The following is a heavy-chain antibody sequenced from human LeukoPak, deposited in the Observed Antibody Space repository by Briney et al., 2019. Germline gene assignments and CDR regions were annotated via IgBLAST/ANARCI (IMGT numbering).Heavy chain of an antibody. V-gene: IGHV4-59*01. D-gene: IGHD3-10*01. J-gene: IGHJ6*02. CDR3: ARVGITMVRGVIITGFYYGMDV. CDR2: IYYSGST. Sequence: PSETLSLTCTVSGGSISSYYWSWIRQPPGKGLEWIGDIYYSGSTNYTPSLKSRVTISVDTSKNQFSLKLSSVTAADTAVYYCARVGITMVRGVIITGFYYGMDVWGQGTTVTVSS. CDR1: GGSISSYY.